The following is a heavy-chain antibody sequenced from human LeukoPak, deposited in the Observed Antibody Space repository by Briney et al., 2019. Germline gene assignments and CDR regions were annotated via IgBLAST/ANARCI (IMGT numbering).Heavy chain of an antibody. D-gene: IGHD3-16*02. CDR3: ARTHPYVWGSYPGDY. CDR2: IYYSGST. V-gene: IGHV4-39*07. Sequence: SETLSLTCTVSGGSISSSSYYWGWIRQPPGKGLEWIGSIYYSGSTYYNPSLKSRVTISVDTSKNQFSLKLSSVTAADTAVYYCARTHPYVWGSYPGDYWGQGTLVTVSS. J-gene: IGHJ4*02. CDR1: GGSISSSSYY.